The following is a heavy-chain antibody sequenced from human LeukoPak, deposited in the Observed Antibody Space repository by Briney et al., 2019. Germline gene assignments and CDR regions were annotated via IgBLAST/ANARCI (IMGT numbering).Heavy chain of an antibody. Sequence: SETLSLTCTISGGSISSGGYYWSWIRQPPGKGLEWIGYIYYSGSTNYNPSLKSRVTISVDTSKNQFSLKLSSVTAADTAVYYCARVGGYSSSWYPNWFDPWGQGTLVTVSS. CDR2: IYYSGST. D-gene: IGHD6-13*01. CDR3: ARVGGYSSSWYPNWFDP. CDR1: GGSISSGGYY. V-gene: IGHV4-61*08. J-gene: IGHJ5*02.